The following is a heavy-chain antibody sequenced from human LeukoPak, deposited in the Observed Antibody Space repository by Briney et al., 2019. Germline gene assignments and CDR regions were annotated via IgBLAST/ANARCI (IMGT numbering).Heavy chain of an antibody. Sequence: GGSLRLSCAASGFTFSSYGMHWVRQAPGKGLEWVAVISYDRSNKYYADSVKGRFTISRDNSKNTLYLQMNSLRAEDTAVYYCAKDSQWLVRVLDYWGQGTLVTVSS. CDR3: AKDSQWLVRVLDY. V-gene: IGHV3-30*18. CDR1: GFTFSSYG. D-gene: IGHD6-19*01. CDR2: ISYDRSNK. J-gene: IGHJ4*02.